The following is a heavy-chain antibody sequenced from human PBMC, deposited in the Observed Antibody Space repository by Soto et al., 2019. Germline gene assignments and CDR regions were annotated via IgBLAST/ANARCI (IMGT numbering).Heavy chain of an antibody. Sequence: GGSLRLSCTASGFTFSTYSMTWVRQAPGKGLEWVSYISGSGGSSYYADSVKGRFTIFRDNSKNTLYLQMISLRDEDTAVYYCARQLRRPFYLDSWGQGTLVTVSS. CDR2: ISGSGGSS. CDR1: GFTFSTYS. CDR3: ARQLRRPFYLDS. V-gene: IGHV3-23*01. J-gene: IGHJ4*02. D-gene: IGHD2-2*01.